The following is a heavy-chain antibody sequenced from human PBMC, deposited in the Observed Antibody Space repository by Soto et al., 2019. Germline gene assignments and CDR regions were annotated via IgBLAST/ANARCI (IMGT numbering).Heavy chain of an antibody. CDR2: IIPIFGTA. CDR3: ARAGAAPSEGGYDWFDP. CDR1: GGTFSSYA. J-gene: IGHJ5*02. Sequence: QVQLVQSGAEVKKPGSSVKVSCKASGGTFSSYAISWVRQAPGQGLEWMGGIIPIFGTANYARKFQGRVTITADKSTSTAYMELSSLRSEDTAVYYCARAGAAPSEGGYDWFDPWGQGTLVTVSS. V-gene: IGHV1-69*06. D-gene: IGHD6-13*01.